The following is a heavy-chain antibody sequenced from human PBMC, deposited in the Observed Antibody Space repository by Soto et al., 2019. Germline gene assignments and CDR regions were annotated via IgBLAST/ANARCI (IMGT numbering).Heavy chain of an antibody. V-gene: IGHV3-11*06. CDR1: GFTFSDYY. J-gene: IGHJ6*02. D-gene: IGHD1-7*01. CDR2: ISSSSSYT. Sequence: QVQLVESGGGLVKPGGSLRLSCAASGFTFSDYYMSWIRQAPGKGLEWVSYISSSSSYTNYADSVKGRFTISRDNAKNSLYLQMNSLRAEDTAVYYCARVTGTTRWVYYGMDVWGQGTTVTVSS. CDR3: ARVTGTTRWVYYGMDV.